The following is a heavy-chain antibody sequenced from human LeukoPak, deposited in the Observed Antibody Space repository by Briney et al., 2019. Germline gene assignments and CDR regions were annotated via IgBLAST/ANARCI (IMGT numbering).Heavy chain of an antibody. CDR1: GGTFSSYA. J-gene: IGHJ4*02. Sequence: SVKVSCKASGGTFSSYAISWVRQAPGQGLEWMGGIIPIFGTANYAQKFQGRVTITADESTSTAYMEMSSLRSEDTAVYYCARIGRDGYNYLDYWGQGTLVTVSS. CDR2: IIPIFGTA. V-gene: IGHV1-69*13. D-gene: IGHD5-24*01. CDR3: ARIGRDGYNYLDY.